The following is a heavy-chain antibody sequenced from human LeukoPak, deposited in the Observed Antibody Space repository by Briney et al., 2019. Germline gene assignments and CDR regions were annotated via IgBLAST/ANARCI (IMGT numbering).Heavy chain of an antibody. V-gene: IGHV3-21*01. CDR3: ARDILSIWELNYFDY. Sequence: GGSLRLSCAASGFTFSSYSMNWVRQAPGKGLEWVSSISSSSSYIYYADSVKGRFTISRDNAKNSLYLQMNSLRAEDTAVYYCARDILSIWELNYFDYWDQGTLVTVSS. D-gene: IGHD1-26*01. CDR2: ISSSSSYI. CDR1: GFTFSSYS. J-gene: IGHJ4*02.